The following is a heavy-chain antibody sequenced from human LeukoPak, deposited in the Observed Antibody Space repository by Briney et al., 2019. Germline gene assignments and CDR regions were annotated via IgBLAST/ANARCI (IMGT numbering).Heavy chain of an antibody. D-gene: IGHD3-10*01. Sequence: GASLQISCKGSGYSFTSYWIGWVRQIPGKGLEWMGIIYPGDSDTRYSPSFQGQVTISADKSISTAYLQWSSLKASDTAMYYCARQGYYGSGEMGYWGQGTLVTVSS. CDR2: IYPGDSDT. CDR3: ARQGYYGSGEMGY. J-gene: IGHJ4*02. CDR1: GYSFTSYW. V-gene: IGHV5-51*01.